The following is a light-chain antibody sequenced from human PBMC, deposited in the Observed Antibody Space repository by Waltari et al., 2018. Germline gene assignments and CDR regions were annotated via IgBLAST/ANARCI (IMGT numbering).Light chain of an antibody. CDR2: KNN. CDR1: SSNIGSTS. CDR3: AAWDDSLSGLV. J-gene: IGLJ3*02. Sequence: QSVLTPPPSASVTPGQTVTISCNGSSSNIGSTSVYWYQQIPGPAPKLLIFKNNQRPPGVPDRFSDSKSGTSASLAINGLRSEEEADYYCAAWDDSLSGLVLGGGTKVTVL. V-gene: IGLV1-47*01.